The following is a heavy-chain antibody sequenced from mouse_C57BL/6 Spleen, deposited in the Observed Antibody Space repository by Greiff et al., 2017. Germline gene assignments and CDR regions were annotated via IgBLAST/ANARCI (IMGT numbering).Heavy chain of an antibody. CDR3: TREDNYDFDY. V-gene: IGHV1-15*01. Sequence: QVQLQQSGAELVRPGASVTLSCKASGYTFTDYEMHWVKQTPVHGLEWIGAIDPETGGTAYNQKFKGKAILTADKSSSTDYMELRSLTSEDSAVYYCTREDNYDFDYWGQGTTLTVSS. D-gene: IGHD1-3*01. CDR2: IDPETGGT. J-gene: IGHJ2*01. CDR1: GYTFTDYE.